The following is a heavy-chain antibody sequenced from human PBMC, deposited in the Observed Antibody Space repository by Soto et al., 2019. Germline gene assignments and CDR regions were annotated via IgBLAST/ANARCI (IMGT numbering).Heavy chain of an antibody. CDR1: GGTFSNFA. CDR3: ARGPPTTVTTWFDP. D-gene: IGHD4-17*01. Sequence: QLQLVQSGAEVKKPGSSVKVSCKASGGTFSNFAINWVRQAPGQGLEWMGGIIPVFGKAKYAQKFQGRVQFTADESTSTAYMEVNSLTSEDTAVYYCARGPPTTVTTWFDPWGQGTLVTVSS. V-gene: IGHV1-69*01. J-gene: IGHJ5*02. CDR2: IIPVFGKA.